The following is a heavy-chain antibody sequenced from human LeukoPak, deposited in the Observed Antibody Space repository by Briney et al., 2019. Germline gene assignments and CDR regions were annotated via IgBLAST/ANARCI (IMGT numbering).Heavy chain of an antibody. Sequence: PSETLSLTCTVSSGSINSYYWGWVRQPAGRGLEWIGRIYTTGTTHYNPSLKSRLTMSVDTSKRQFSLNLRSVTAADTAIYFCARHGYTASHYFLDYWGQGILVTVSS. D-gene: IGHD3-16*01. CDR1: SGSINSYY. J-gene: IGHJ4*02. CDR3: ARHGYTASHYFLDY. V-gene: IGHV4-4*07. CDR2: IYTTGTT.